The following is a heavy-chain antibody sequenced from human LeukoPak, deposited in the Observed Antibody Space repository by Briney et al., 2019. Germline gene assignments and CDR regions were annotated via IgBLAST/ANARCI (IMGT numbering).Heavy chain of an antibody. J-gene: IGHJ4*02. V-gene: IGHV4-4*02. CDR1: GGSISSTNW. Sequence: SETLSLTCAVSGGSISSTNWWSWVRQPPGKGLEWIGEIYHSGDTHYNPSLKSRVTISVDKSKNQFSLRLSSVTAADTAVYYCAREGQPHRALEDWGQGTLVTVSS. CDR3: AREGQPHRALED. CDR2: IYHSGDT.